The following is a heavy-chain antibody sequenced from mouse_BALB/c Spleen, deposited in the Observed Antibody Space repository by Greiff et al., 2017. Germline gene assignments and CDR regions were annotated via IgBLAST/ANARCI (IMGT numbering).Heavy chain of an antibody. V-gene: IGHV1-7*01. Sequence: VQLQESGAELVKPGASVKMSCKASGYTFTSYWMHWVKQRPGQGLEWIGYINPSTGYTEYNQKFKDKATLTADKSSSTAYMQLSSLTSEDSAVYYCAKRYCVGAMDYWGQGTSVTVSA. CDR1: GYTFTSYW. CDR3: AKRYCVGAMDY. D-gene: IGHD2-14*01. J-gene: IGHJ4*01. CDR2: INPSTGYT.